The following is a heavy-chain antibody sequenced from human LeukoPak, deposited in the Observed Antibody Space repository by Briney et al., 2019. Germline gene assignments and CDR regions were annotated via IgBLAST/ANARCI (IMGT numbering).Heavy chain of an antibody. Sequence: GASVKVSCKASGYTFTSFGISWVRQAPGQGLEWMGWISAYNGNTNYAQKLQGRVTMTTDTSTSTAYMELRSLRSDDTAVYYCGRRTYYDTLTGYNYWYFDLWGRGTLVTVSS. J-gene: IGHJ2*01. V-gene: IGHV1-18*01. CDR1: GYTFTSFG. D-gene: IGHD3-9*01. CDR3: GRRTYYDTLTGYNYWYFDL. CDR2: ISAYNGNT.